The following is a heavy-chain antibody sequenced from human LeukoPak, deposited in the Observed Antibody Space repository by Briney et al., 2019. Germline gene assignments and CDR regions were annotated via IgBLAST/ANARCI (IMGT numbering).Heavy chain of an antibody. CDR2: ISGSGGST. CDR3: SYSSGWYYFDY. J-gene: IGHJ4*02. CDR1: GFTFSTYA. D-gene: IGHD6-19*01. Sequence: GGSLRLSCAASGFTFSTYAMSWVRQAPGKGLECVSVISGSGGSTYYADSVKGRFTISRDDSKNTLYLQMNSLRAEDTAVYYCSYSSGWYYFDYWGQGTLVTVSS. V-gene: IGHV3-23*01.